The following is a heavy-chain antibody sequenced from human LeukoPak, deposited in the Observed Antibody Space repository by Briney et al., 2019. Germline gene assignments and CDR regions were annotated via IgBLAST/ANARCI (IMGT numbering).Heavy chain of an antibody. CDR2: IYYSGST. CDR3: ARGNIVVPAAPYYYYYYMDV. V-gene: IGHV4-59*01. CDR1: GGSISSYY. Sequence: SETLSLTCTVSGGSISSYYWSRIRQPPGKGLEWIGYIYYSGSTNYNPSLKSRVTISVDTSKNQFSLKLSSVTAADTAVYYCARGNIVVPAAPYYYYYYMDVWGKGTTVTVSS. J-gene: IGHJ6*03. D-gene: IGHD2-2*01.